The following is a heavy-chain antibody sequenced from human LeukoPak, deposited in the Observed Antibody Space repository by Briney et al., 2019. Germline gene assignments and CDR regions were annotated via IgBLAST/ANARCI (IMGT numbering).Heavy chain of an antibody. CDR1: GFTFRTYS. D-gene: IGHD5-24*01. J-gene: IGHJ4*02. CDR3: AREFGHNRWYFDY. CDR2: VSADGRTQ. Sequence: GGSLRLSCAASGFTFRTYSIHWVRQAPGKGLEWVTVVSADGRTQLYSDSVKGRFTVSRDNSLNTLHLQMNSLKTEDTAVYYCAREFGHNRWYFDYWGQGALVTVSS. V-gene: IGHV3-30*03.